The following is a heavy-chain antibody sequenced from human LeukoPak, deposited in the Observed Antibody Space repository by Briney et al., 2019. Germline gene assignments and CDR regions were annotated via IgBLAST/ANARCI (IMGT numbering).Heavy chain of an antibody. V-gene: IGHV1-46*01. Sequence: ASVKVSCTASGYTFTSYYMHWVRQAPGQGLEWMGIINPSGGSTSYAQKFQGRVTMTRDTSTSTVYMELSSLRSDDTAVYYCARERGIAARRQNWFDPWGQGTLVTVSS. J-gene: IGHJ5*02. CDR1: GYTFTSYY. CDR3: ARERGIAARRQNWFDP. D-gene: IGHD6-6*01. CDR2: INPSGGST.